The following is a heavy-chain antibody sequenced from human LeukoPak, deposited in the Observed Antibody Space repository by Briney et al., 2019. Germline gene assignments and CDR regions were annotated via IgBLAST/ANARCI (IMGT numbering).Heavy chain of an antibody. J-gene: IGHJ4*02. CDR3: AKAPDYYGSGSSSYIDC. V-gene: IGHV3-23*01. CDR2: ISGCGGGT. Sequence: GGSLRLSCAASGFTFSSYAMSWVRPALGGGLERVSAISGCGGGTYYANSVKGRFTISRDNSRDTLYLQMNSLRAEDTALYFCAKAPDYYGSGSSSYIDCWGQGTLVSVSS. CDR1: GFTFSSYA. D-gene: IGHD3-10*01.